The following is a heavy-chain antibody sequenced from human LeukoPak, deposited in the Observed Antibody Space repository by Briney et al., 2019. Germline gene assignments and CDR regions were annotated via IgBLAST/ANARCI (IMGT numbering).Heavy chain of an antibody. Sequence: GGSLRLSCAASGFTFSSYEMNWVRQAPGKGLEWVSYISSSGSTIYYADSVKGRFTISRDNAKNSLYLQMNSLRAEDTAVYYCARYSGWYVVDYWGQGTLVTVPS. CDR1: GFTFSSYE. CDR3: ARYSGWYVVDY. V-gene: IGHV3-48*03. J-gene: IGHJ4*02. CDR2: ISSSGSTI. D-gene: IGHD6-19*01.